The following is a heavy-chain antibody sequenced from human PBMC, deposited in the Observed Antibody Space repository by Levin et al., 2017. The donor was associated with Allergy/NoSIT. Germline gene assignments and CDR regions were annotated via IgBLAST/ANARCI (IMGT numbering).Heavy chain of an antibody. CDR2: VDPENGDT. D-gene: IGHD1-26*01. V-gene: IGHV1-69-2*01. Sequence: ASVKVSCKVSGYSFTAYYMHWVRQAPGKGLEWVGLVDPENGDTIYAERFRGRVTITADTSIDTAYMELSGLKSEDTAVYYCATPPLPVGRGSWGQGTLVNVSA. CDR1: GYSFTAYY. J-gene: IGHJ5*02. CDR3: ATPPLPVGRGS.